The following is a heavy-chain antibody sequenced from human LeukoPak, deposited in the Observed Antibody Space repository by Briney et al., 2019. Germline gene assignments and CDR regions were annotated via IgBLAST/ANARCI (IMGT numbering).Heavy chain of an antibody. Sequence: QSGGSLRLSCAASGFTFSSYSMNWVRQAPGKGLEWVSYISSASNTIYYADSVKGRFTISRDNAKNSLYLQINSLRAEDTAMYYCARDGWFGDYNWFDPWGQGTLVTVSS. CDR1: GFTFSSYS. J-gene: IGHJ5*02. V-gene: IGHV3-48*01. D-gene: IGHD3-10*01. CDR2: ISSASNTI. CDR3: ARDGWFGDYNWFDP.